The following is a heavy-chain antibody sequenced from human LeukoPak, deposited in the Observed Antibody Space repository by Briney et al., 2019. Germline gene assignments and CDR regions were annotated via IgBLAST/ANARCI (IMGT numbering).Heavy chain of an antibody. J-gene: IGHJ4*02. CDR1: GGSISSYY. Sequence: SSETLSLTCTVSGGSISSYYWSWIRQPPGKGLEWIGYIYYSGSTNYNPSLKSRVTISVDTSKNQFSLKLSSVTAADTAVYYCARGYGYWPHWGSHFSYYFDYWGQGTLVTVSS. D-gene: IGHD3-16*01. CDR3: ARGYGYWPHWGSHFSYYFDY. V-gene: IGHV4-59*01. CDR2: IYYSGST.